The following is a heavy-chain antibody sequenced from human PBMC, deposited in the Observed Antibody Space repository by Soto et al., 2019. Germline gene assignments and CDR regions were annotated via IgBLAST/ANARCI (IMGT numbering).Heavy chain of an antibody. CDR2: ISGSGGNT. J-gene: IGHJ4*02. Sequence: GGSLRLSCAASGFTFSSYAMRWVRQAPGKGLEWVSAISGSGGNTYYADSVKGRFTISRDNAKNSLYLQMNSLRAEDTALYYCERDDTGGYYNYWGQGNLVNVS. V-gene: IGHV3-23*01. CDR3: ERDDTGGYYNY. D-gene: IGHD2-15*01. CDR1: GFTFSSYA.